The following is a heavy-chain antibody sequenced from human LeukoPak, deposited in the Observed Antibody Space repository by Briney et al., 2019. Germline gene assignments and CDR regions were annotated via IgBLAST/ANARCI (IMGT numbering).Heavy chain of an antibody. CDR1: GFTFSSYA. Sequence: GGSLRLSCAASGFTFSSYAMSWVRQAPGKGLEWVSAISGSGGSTYYADSVKGRFTISRDNSKNTLYLQMSSLRAEDTAVYYCAKVGPYYDSSGYYFDYWGQGTLITVSS. CDR3: AKVGPYYDSSGYYFDY. V-gene: IGHV3-23*01. D-gene: IGHD3-22*01. CDR2: ISGSGGST. J-gene: IGHJ4*02.